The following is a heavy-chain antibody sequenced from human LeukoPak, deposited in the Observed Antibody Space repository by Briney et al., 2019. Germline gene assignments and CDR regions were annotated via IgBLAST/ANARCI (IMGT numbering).Heavy chain of an antibody. CDR2: IGPSDSYT. Sequence: GESLKISYKGSGYSFTSYWISWVRQMPGKGLEWMGRIGPSDSYTNYSPSFQGHVTISADKSISTAYLQWSSLKASDTAMYYCARQGVGYCSSTSCYAYKHWGQGTLVTVSS. CDR1: GYSFTSYW. CDR3: ARQGVGYCSSTSCYAYKH. J-gene: IGHJ1*01. V-gene: IGHV5-10-1*01. D-gene: IGHD2-2*01.